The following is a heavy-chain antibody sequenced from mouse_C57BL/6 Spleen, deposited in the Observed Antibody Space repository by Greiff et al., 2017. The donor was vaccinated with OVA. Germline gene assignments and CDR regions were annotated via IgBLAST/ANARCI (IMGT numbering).Heavy chain of an antibody. CDR3: AREDYYGSSGGAIDY. D-gene: IGHD1-1*01. V-gene: IGHV1-26*01. CDR2: INPNNGGT. Sequence: EVKVVESGPELVKPGASVKISCKASGYTFTDYYMNWVKQSHGKSLEWIGDINPNNGGTSYNQKFKGKATLTVDKSSSPAYMELRSLTSEDSAVYYCAREDYYGSSGGAIDYWGQGTSVTVSA. CDR1: GYTFTDYY. J-gene: IGHJ4*01.